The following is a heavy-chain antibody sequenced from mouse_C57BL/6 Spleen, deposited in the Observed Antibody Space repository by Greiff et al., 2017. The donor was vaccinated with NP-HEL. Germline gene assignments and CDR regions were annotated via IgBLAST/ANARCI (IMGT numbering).Heavy chain of an antibody. CDR3: ARRTTRVRGGYFDV. D-gene: IGHD2-5*01. J-gene: IGHJ1*03. CDR1: GYSFSSYW. Sequence: QVQLQQSGAELVKPGASVKISCKASGYSFSSYWMNWVKQRPGKGLEWIGQIYPGDGDTNYNGKFKGKATLTADNSSSTAYMQRSSLTSEDSAIYFCARRTTRVRGGYFDVWGTGTTVTVSS. V-gene: IGHV1-80*01. CDR2: IYPGDGDT.